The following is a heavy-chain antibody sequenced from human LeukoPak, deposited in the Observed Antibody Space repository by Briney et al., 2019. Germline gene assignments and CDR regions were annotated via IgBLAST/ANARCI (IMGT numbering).Heavy chain of an antibody. V-gene: IGHV3-74*03. D-gene: IGHD2-15*01. J-gene: IGHJ4*02. CDR3: ARDSSPGILDF. CDR1: GFTFSDYW. CDR2: INTDDSSI. Sequence: PGGSLRLSCAASGFTFSDYWMHWVRQAPGKGLVWVSRINTDDSSITYADSVKGRFTISRDNAKNTLYLQMNSLRAEDTAVYFCARDSSPGILDFWSQGTLVTVYS.